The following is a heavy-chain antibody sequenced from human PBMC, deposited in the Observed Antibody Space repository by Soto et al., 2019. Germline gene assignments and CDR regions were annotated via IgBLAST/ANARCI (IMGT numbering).Heavy chain of an antibody. J-gene: IGHJ4*02. CDR3: ARDSYASSSGYYSPYYFDY. Sequence: SVKVSCKASGGTFSSYAISWVRQAPGQGLEWMGGIIPIFGTANYAQKFQGRVTITADESTSTAYMELSSLRSEDTAVYYCARDSYASSSGYYSPYYFDYWGQGTLVTVSS. CDR1: GGTFSSYA. D-gene: IGHD3-22*01. CDR2: IIPIFGTA. V-gene: IGHV1-69*13.